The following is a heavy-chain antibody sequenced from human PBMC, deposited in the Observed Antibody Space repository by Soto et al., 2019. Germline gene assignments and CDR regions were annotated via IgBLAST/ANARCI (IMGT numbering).Heavy chain of an antibody. J-gene: IGHJ5*01. V-gene: IGHV1-69*01. CDR1: GGTFSSYA. CDR3: SRGHEGEVFVS. D-gene: IGHD3-10*01. CDR2: IIPIFGTA. Sequence: QVQLVQSGAEVKKPGSSVKVSCKASGGTFSSYAINWVRQAPGQGLEWMGGIIPIFGTANYAQKFQGRVTITADESTSTAYMELGSLKSEDTGVDYWSRGHEGEVFVSWGQGTLGTVSS.